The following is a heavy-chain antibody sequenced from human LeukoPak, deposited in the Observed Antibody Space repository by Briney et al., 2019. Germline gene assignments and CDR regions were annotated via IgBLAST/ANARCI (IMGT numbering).Heavy chain of an antibody. CDR3: TAQLYDYVWGSYRDFDY. D-gene: IGHD3-16*02. CDR1: GFTFSSYA. J-gene: IGHJ4*02. Sequence: GGSLRLSCAASGFTFSSYAMSWVRQAPGKGLEWVSAISGSGGSTYYADSVKGRFAISRDNSKNTLYLQMNSLRAEDTAVYYCTAQLYDYVWGSYRDFDYWGQGTLVTVSS. V-gene: IGHV3-23*01. CDR2: ISGSGGST.